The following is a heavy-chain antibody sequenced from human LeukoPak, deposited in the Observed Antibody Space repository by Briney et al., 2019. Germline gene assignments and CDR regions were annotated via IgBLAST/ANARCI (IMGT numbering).Heavy chain of an antibody. CDR1: GGSISSYY. J-gene: IGHJ3*02. D-gene: IGHD1-26*01. Sequence: KSSETLSLTCTVSGGSISSYYWSWIRQPPGKGLEWIGYIYYSGSTNYNPSLKSRVTISVDTSKNQFSLKLSSVTAADTAVYYCASWRYSGSRVPPFDIWGQGTMVTVSS. CDR2: IYYSGST. CDR3: ASWRYSGSRVPPFDI. V-gene: IGHV4-59*01.